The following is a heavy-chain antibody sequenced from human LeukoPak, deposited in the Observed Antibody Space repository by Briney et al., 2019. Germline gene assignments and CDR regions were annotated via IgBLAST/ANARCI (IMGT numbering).Heavy chain of an antibody. V-gene: IGHV3-23*01. Sequence: PGGSLRLSCVASGFTFSSYAMGWVCQAAGKGLEWVSDISSSGGTTYYADSVKGRVTISRDNSKKTLYLQMNSLRPEDTAVYYCAKFSSSGWSRSTNKWGQGTLVTVSS. CDR2: ISSSGGTT. D-gene: IGHD6-19*01. CDR3: AKFSSSGWSRSTNK. J-gene: IGHJ4*02. CDR1: GFTFSSYA.